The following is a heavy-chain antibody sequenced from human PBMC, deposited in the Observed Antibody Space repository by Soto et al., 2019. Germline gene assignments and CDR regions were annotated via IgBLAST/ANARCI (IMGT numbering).Heavy chain of an antibody. CDR3: ARYTSGWSLNGLDV. D-gene: IGHD6-19*01. CDR2: INPGGGSA. Sequence: QVDLVQSGAEVKKPGASVTISCKASGSAITRYYIHWGRQAPGRGLEWMGRINPGGGSASYAHKFQDRVTIDKDTSTGTVYMDLRSLRTEDTAVYYCARYTSGWSLNGLDVWGQGTTVNVSS. J-gene: IGHJ6*02. V-gene: IGHV1-46*01. CDR1: GSAITRYY.